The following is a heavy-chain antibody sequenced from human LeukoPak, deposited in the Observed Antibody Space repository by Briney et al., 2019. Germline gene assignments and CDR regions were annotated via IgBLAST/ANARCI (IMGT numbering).Heavy chain of an antibody. CDR3: ARHLGSTSFYGDGFDY. J-gene: IGHJ4*02. D-gene: IGHD2-2*01. V-gene: IGHV4-39*01. CDR2: IYYSGST. CDR1: GGSFSGYY. Sequence: SETLSLTCAVYGGSFSGYYWGLIRQPPGKGLEWIATIYYSGSTYYNPSLKSRVTISVDTSKNQFSLRLSSVTAADTAVYYCARHLGSTSFYGDGFDYWGQGSLVTVSS.